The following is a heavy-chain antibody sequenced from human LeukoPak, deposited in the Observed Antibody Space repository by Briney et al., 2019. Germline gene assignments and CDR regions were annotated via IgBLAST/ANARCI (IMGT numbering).Heavy chain of an antibody. CDR3: AGGSGWLIDH. J-gene: IGHJ4*02. CDR2: IKQDGSEK. V-gene: IGHV3-7*03. D-gene: IGHD6-19*01. CDR1: GATFSNFW. Sequence: PGGSLRLSCAASGATFSNFWMNWVRQAPGKGLEWVAIIKQDGSEKIYVDSVKGRFTISRDNAKNSLYVQMNSLTVEDTAIYYCAGGSGWLIDHWGQGTLVTVSS.